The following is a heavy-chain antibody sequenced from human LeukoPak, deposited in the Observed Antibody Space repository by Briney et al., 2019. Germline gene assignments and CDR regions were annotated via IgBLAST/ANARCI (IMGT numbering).Heavy chain of an antibody. CDR3: ARDCGSGWWYFDY. CDR2: INWNGGST. Sequence: GGSLRLSCAASGFTFGDYGMSWVRHAPGKGLEWVSGINWNGGSTGYADSVKGRFTISRDNAKNSLYLQMNSLRAEDTALYYCARDCGSGWWYFDYWGQGTLVTVSS. D-gene: IGHD6-19*01. CDR1: GFTFGDYG. J-gene: IGHJ4*02. V-gene: IGHV3-20*04.